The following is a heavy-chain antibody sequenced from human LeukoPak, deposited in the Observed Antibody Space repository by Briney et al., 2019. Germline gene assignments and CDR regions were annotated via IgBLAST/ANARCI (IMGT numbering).Heavy chain of an antibody. V-gene: IGHV4-38-2*02. J-gene: IGHJ4*02. Sequence: SETLSLTCTVSGYSISSGYYWGWIRQPPGKGLEWIGSIYHSGSTYYNPSLKSRVTISVDTSKNQFSLKLSSVTAADTAVYYCARDVSAYCGGDCSGFDYWGQGTLVTVSS. CDR3: ARDVSAYCGGDCSGFDY. CDR1: GYSISSGYY. CDR2: IYHSGST. D-gene: IGHD2-21*02.